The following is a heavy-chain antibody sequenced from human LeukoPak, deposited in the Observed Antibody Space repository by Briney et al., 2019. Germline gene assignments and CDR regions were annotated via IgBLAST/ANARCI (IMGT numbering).Heavy chain of an antibody. CDR1: GQSFSGYY. CDR2: INHRGSP. Sequence: SETLSLTCAVYGQSFSGYYWSWIRQPPGKGLEWIGEINHRGSPNYNPSLKSRVTMSIDTSKNHFFLNLSSVTAADTAVYYCARGYAAPRDYWGQGILVTVSS. D-gene: IGHD3-16*01. V-gene: IGHV4-34*01. CDR3: ARGYAAPRDY. J-gene: IGHJ4*02.